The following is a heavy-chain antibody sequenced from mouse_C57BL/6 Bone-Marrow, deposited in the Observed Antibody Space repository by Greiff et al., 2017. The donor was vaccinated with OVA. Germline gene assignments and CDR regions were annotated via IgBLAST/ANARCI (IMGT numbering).Heavy chain of an antibody. Sequence: EVQLQQSGAELVRPGASVKLSCTASGFNIKDDYMHWVKQRPEQGLEWIGWIDPENGDTEYASKFQGKATITADTSSNTAYLQLSSLTSEDTAVYYCTTRGIYYDYDKGYWGQGTTLTGSS. V-gene: IGHV14-4*01. CDR3: TTRGIYYDYDKGY. J-gene: IGHJ2*01. CDR1: GFNIKDDY. D-gene: IGHD2-4*01. CDR2: IDPENGDT.